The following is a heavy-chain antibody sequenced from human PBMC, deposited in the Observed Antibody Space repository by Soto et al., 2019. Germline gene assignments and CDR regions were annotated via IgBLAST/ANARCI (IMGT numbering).Heavy chain of an antibody. Sequence: QITLKESGPTLVKPTQTLTLTCTFSGFSLSTSGVGVGWIRQPPGKALEWLALIYWNDDKRYSPSLKSRLTITKDTSKSQVVLTMTNMDPVDTATYYCAHRLVGATFDYWGQGTLVTVYS. D-gene: IGHD1-26*01. V-gene: IGHV2-5*01. CDR2: IYWNDDK. CDR3: AHRLVGATFDY. CDR1: GFSLSTSGVG. J-gene: IGHJ4*02.